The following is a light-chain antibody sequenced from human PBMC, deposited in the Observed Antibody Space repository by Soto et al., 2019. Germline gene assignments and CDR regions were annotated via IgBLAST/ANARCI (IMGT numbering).Light chain of an antibody. J-gene: IGLJ2*01. V-gene: IGLV1-40*01. Sequence: QSVLTQPPSVSRAPGQRVTISCTGSSSNIGAGYDVHWYQQLPGTAPKLLIYGNSNRHSGVPDRFSGSKSGTSASLAITGLQAEDEADYYCQSYDTSLSVVVFGGGTKVTVL. CDR2: GNS. CDR1: SSNIGAGYD. CDR3: QSYDTSLSVVV.